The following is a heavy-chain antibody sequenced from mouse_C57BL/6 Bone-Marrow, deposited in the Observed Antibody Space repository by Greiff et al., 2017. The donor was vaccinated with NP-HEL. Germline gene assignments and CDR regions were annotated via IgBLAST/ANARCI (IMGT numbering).Heavy chain of an antibody. CDR1: GFSFNTYA. J-gene: IGHJ4*01. CDR3: VRHLYYAMDD. V-gene: IGHV10-1*01. Sequence: EVQLQESGGGLVQPKGSLKLSCAASGFSFNTYAMNWVRQAPGKGLEWVARIRSKSNNYATYYADSVKDRFTISRDDSESMLYLQMNNLKTEDTAMYYCVRHLYYAMDDWGQGTSVTVSS. CDR2: IRSKSNNYAT.